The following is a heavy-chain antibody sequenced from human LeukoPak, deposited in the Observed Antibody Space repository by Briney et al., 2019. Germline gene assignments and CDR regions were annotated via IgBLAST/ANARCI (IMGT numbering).Heavy chain of an antibody. D-gene: IGHD3-10*01. CDR1: GGSLSSYY. CDR3: ARRLLWFGAIDY. J-gene: IGHJ4*02. V-gene: IGHV4-59*12. CDR2: IYYSGST. Sequence: SETLSLTCTVSGGSLSSYYWSWIRRPPGKGLEWIGYIYYSGSTNYNPSLKSRVTISVDTSKNQFSLKLSSVTAADTAVYYCARRLLWFGAIDYWGQGTLVTVSS.